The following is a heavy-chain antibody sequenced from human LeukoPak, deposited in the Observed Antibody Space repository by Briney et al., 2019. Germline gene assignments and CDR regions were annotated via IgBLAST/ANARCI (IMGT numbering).Heavy chain of an antibody. CDR1: GFTFSSYW. D-gene: IGHD6-19*01. V-gene: IGHV3-7*01. CDR3: ARELDGTSGWSVYFDY. CDR2: IKQDGSEK. Sequence: GGSLRLSCAASGFTFSSYWMSWVRQAPGKGLDWVANIKQDGSEKYYVDSVKGRFTISRDNAKNSLYLQMNSLRAEDTAVYYCARELDGTSGWSVYFDYWGQGTLVTVSS. J-gene: IGHJ4*02.